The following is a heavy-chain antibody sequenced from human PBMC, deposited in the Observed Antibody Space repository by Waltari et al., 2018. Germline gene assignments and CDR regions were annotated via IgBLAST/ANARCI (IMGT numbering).Heavy chain of an antibody. CDR3: AKEDVPFYYDSSGYYPGTY. Sequence: QVQLVESGGGVVPPGRSLRLSCVGSGFTLSSYCIHWVRQAQGKGLGWGAFKTKWGSNQHYSDAVKGRFNISRDNSKNTVYLQMSSLRPEDTAVYYCAKEDVPFYYDSSGYYPGTYWGQGTLVTVSS. D-gene: IGHD3-22*01. J-gene: IGHJ4*02. CDR2: KTKWGSNQ. V-gene: IGHV3-30*18. CDR1: GFTLSSYC.